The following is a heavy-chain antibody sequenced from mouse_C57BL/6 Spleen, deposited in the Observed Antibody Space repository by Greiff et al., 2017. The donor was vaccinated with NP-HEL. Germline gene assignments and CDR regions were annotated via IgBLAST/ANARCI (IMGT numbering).Heavy chain of an antibody. V-gene: IGHV1-52*01. CDR1: GYTFTSYW. D-gene: IGHD2-2*01. CDR2: IDPSDSET. J-gene: IGHJ4*01. Sequence: QVQLQQSGAELVRPGSSVKLSCKASGYTFTSYWMHWVKQRPIQGLEWIGNIDPSDSETHYNQKFKDKATLTVDKPSSTAYMQLSSLTSEDSAVYYCARNYGYERGYAMDYWGQGTSVTVSS. CDR3: ARNYGYERGYAMDY.